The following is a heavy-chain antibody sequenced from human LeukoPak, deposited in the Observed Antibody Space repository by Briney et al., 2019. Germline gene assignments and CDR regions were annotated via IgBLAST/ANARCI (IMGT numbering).Heavy chain of an antibody. CDR3: ARDRGGEVRFLEWSLSYGMDV. D-gene: IGHD3-3*01. Sequence: SETLTLTCTVSGGSISSGEYYSSWVRQPSGKGLEWLGCSYYSGSTYYNRSLKSRGTITVDTSKNQFSLKLSSVTAADTAVYYCARDRGGEVRFLEWSLSYGMDVWGQGTTVTVSS. V-gene: IGHV4-30-4*01. CDR1: GGSISSGEYY. CDR2: SYYSGST. J-gene: IGHJ6*02.